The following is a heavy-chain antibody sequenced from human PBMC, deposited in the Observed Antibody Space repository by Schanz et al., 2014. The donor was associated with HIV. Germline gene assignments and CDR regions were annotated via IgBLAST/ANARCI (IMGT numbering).Heavy chain of an antibody. Sequence: EVQLVESGGGLIQPGGSLRLSCAASGFTVSSNYMSWVRQAPGRGLEWVSSIDSSSSYKYYADSVKGRFTISRDNAKNSLYLQMNTLRAEDTAVYYCARVSQITHIVVVTASLVDVWGQGTTVTVSS. CDR1: GFTVSSNY. D-gene: IGHD2-21*02. CDR2: IDSSSSYK. J-gene: IGHJ6*02. V-gene: IGHV3-21*01. CDR3: ARVSQITHIVVVTASLVDV.